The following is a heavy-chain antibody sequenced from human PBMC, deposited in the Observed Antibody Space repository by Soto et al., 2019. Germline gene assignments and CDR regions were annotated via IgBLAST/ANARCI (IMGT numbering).Heavy chain of an antibody. CDR3: ARARADIAVVVAATPFGFDP. Sequence: SETLSLTCAVYGGSFSGYYWSWIRQPPGKGLEWIGEINHSGSTNYNPSLKSRVTISVDTSKNQFSLKLSSVTAADTAVYYCARARADIAVVVAATPFGFDPWGQGTLFTVSS. CDR1: GGSFSGYY. D-gene: IGHD2-15*01. J-gene: IGHJ5*02. V-gene: IGHV4-34*01. CDR2: INHSGST.